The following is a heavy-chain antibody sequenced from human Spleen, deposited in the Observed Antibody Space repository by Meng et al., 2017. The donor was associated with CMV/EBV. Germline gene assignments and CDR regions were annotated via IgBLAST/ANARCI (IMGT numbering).Heavy chain of an antibody. J-gene: IGHJ4*02. D-gene: IGHD2-2*01. CDR3: TTGYCSSTSCYSYYFDY. CDR1: GFTFSNAW. CDR2: IKRKTDGGTT. Sequence: GESLKISCAASGFTFSNAWMSWVRQAPGKGLEWVGRIKRKTDGGTTDNAAPVKGRFTISRDDSKNTLYLQMNSLKTEDTAVYYCTTGYCSSTSCYSYYFDYWGQGTLVTVSS. V-gene: IGHV3-15*01.